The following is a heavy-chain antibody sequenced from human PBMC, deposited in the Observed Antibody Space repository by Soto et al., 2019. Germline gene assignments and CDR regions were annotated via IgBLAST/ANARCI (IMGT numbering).Heavy chain of an antibody. CDR1: GGSISSGGYY. Sequence: QVQLQESGPGLVKPSQTLSLTCTVSGGSISSGGYYWSWIRQHPGKGLEWIGYIYYSGSTYYNPSLKSRVTISVDTSKNQFSLKLSSVTAADTAVYYCARDREDYDILTGYSCGMDVWGQGTTVTVSS. V-gene: IGHV4-31*03. J-gene: IGHJ6*02. CDR3: ARDREDYDILTGYSCGMDV. D-gene: IGHD3-9*01. CDR2: IYYSGST.